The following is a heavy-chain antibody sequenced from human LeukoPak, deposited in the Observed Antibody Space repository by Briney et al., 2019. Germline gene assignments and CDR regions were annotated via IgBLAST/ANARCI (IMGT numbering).Heavy chain of an antibody. D-gene: IGHD2-15*01. V-gene: IGHV3-23*01. CDR1: GFTFSSHA. CDR3: AKGISSQKIDWFDP. CDR2: ITGSGANT. Sequence: PGGSLRLSCAASGFTFSSHAMSWVRQAPGKGLEWISSITGSGANTFYADSVKGRVTISRDNSENMLHLQVNSLRAEDTAIYYCAKGISSQKIDWFDPWGQGTLVTVSS. J-gene: IGHJ5*02.